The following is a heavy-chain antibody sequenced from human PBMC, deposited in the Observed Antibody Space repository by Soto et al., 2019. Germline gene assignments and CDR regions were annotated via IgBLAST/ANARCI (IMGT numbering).Heavy chain of an antibody. J-gene: IGHJ3*02. D-gene: IGHD3-3*01. Sequence: MSLTCTVSGGSISSYFWSWIRQPAGKGLEWIGRIYTSGSTNYNPSLKSRVTMSVDTSKNQFSLRLSSVTAADTAVYYCARDGDFWSGSYDFEIWGQGTMVTVS. V-gene: IGHV4-4*07. CDR1: GGSISSYF. CDR3: ARDGDFWSGSYDFEI. CDR2: IYTSGST.